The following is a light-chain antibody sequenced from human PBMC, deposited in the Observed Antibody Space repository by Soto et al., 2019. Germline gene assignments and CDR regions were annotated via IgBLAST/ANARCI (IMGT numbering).Light chain of an antibody. CDR3: CSYAGSYTFV. CDR1: SSDVGGYNY. V-gene: IGLV2-11*01. Sequence: QSVLAHPRSVSWSPGHSVTISCTGTSSDVGGYNYVSWYQQHPGKAPKLMIYDVSKRPSGVPDRFSGSKSGNTASLTISGLQAEDEADYYCCSYAGSYTFVFGTGTKVTVL. J-gene: IGLJ1*01. CDR2: DVS.